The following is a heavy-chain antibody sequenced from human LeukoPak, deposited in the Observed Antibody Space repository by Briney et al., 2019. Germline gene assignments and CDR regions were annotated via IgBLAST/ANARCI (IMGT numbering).Heavy chain of an antibody. V-gene: IGHV4-39*01. CDR2: IYYSGST. CDR1: GGSISSSSYY. D-gene: IGHD6-13*01. CDR3: ARPILAAAGINLWFDP. Sequence: SETLSLTCTVSGGSISSSSYYWGWIRQPPGKGLEWIVSIYYSGSTYYNPSLKSRVTISVDTSKNQFSLKLSSVTAADTAVYYCARPILAAAGINLWFDPWGQGTLVTVSS. J-gene: IGHJ5*02.